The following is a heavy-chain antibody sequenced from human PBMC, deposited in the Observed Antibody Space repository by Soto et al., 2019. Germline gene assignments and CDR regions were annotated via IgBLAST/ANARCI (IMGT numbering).Heavy chain of an antibody. J-gene: IGHJ4*02. D-gene: IGHD5-12*01. CDR2: IKGDGTNT. CDR3: ARGLSGYYGFDY. V-gene: IGHV3-74*01. Sequence: GASLILSCATSGFPLSSYWSHWVLQVPGKGLVWVSRIKGDGTNTGYADSVKGRFTISRDNVKNTLYLQMNSLRAEDTAVYYCARGLSGYYGFDYWGQGT. CDR1: GFPLSSYW.